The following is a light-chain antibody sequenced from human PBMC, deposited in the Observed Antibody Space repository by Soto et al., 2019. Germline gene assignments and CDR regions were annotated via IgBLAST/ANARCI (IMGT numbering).Light chain of an antibody. CDR3: QQYYTFPRA. CDR2: AAS. V-gene: IGKV1-8*01. J-gene: IGKJ1*01. CDR1: QDISNF. Sequence: IQMTQSPSSQSASVGDRVTITCRASQDISNFLAWYQQKPGKAPQLLIYAASTLQSGVPSRFSGSGSGTDFTLTISGLQSEDFATYYCQQYYTFPRAFGQGTKVDIK.